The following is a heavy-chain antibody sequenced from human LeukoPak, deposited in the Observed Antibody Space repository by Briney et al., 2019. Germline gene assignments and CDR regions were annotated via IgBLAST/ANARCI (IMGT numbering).Heavy chain of an antibody. Sequence: GGSLRLSCAASGFTFSSYSMNWIRQAPGKGLEWVSGISERGGSTNYADSVKGRFIISRDTSKNTVYLQMNSLRVEDTAVYFCAKRGIVIRAVIIIGFHKEAYYFDYWGQGILVTVSS. CDR1: GFTFSSYS. V-gene: IGHV3-23*01. CDR3: AKRGIVIRAVIIIGFHKEAYYFDY. J-gene: IGHJ4*02. D-gene: IGHD3-10*01. CDR2: ISERGGST.